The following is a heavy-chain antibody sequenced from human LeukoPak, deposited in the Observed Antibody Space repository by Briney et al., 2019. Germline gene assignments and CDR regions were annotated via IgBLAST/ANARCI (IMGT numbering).Heavy chain of an antibody. J-gene: IGHJ4*02. D-gene: IGHD4-17*01. CDR3: AKLIAGDYFTLPQYFDY. V-gene: IGHV3-23*01. Sequence: PGGSLRLSCAASRFTFSSYAMSWVRQAPGKGLEWVSAISGSGGSTYYADSVKGRFTISRDNSKNTLYLQMNSLRAEDTAVYYCAKLIAGDYFTLPQYFDYWGQGTLVTVSS. CDR1: RFTFSSYA. CDR2: ISGSGGST.